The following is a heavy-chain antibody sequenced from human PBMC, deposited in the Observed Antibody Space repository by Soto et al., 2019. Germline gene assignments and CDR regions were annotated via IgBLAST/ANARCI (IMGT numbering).Heavy chain of an antibody. CDR3: AREGGYCGGDCYPGPYGMDV. V-gene: IGHV1-69*13. Sequence: SVKVSCKASGGTFSSYAISWVRQAPGQGLEWMGGIIPIFGTANYAQKFQGRVTITADESTSTAYMELSSLRSEDTAVYYCAREGGYCGGDCYPGPYGMDVWGQGTTVTVSS. CDR2: IIPIFGTA. D-gene: IGHD2-21*02. J-gene: IGHJ6*02. CDR1: GGTFSSYA.